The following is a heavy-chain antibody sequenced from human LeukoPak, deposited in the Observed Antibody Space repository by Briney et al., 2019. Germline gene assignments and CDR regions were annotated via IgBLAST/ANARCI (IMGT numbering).Heavy chain of an antibody. CDR2: INPNSGGT. D-gene: IGHD6-13*01. CDR1: GYTFTGYY. V-gene: IGHV1-2*02. J-gene: IGHJ4*02. CDR3: AREGEGESSSWYKGVFDY. Sequence: GASVKVSCKASGYTFTGYYMHWVRQAPGQGLEWMGWINPNSGGTNYAQKLQGRVTMTTDTSTSTAYMELRSLRSDDTAVYYCAREGEGESSSWYKGVFDYWGQGTLVTVSS.